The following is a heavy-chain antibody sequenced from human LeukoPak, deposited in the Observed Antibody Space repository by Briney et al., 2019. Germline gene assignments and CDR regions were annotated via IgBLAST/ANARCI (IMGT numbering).Heavy chain of an antibody. V-gene: IGHV3-15*01. CDR2: IKSKTDGGTT. CDR1: GFTFSNAW. CDR3: TTVEDSSGYYPYFDY. D-gene: IGHD3-22*01. Sequence: PGGSLRLSCAASGFTFSNAWMSWVRQAPGKGLEWVGRIKSKTDGGTTDYAAPVKGRFTISRDDSKNTLYLQMDSLKTEDIAVYYCTTVEDSSGYYPYFDYWGQGTLVTVSS. J-gene: IGHJ4*02.